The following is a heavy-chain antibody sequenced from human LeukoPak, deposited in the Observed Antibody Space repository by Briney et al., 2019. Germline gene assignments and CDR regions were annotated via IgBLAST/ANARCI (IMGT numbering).Heavy chain of an antibody. Sequence: SETLSLTCTVSGGSISSYYWSWIRQPAGKGLEWIGRIYTSGSTNYNPSLKSRVTMSVDTSKNQFSLKLSSVTAADTAVYYCARDYYDSSGYSYYYFDYWGQGTLVTVSS. V-gene: IGHV4-4*07. CDR2: IYTSGST. D-gene: IGHD3-22*01. J-gene: IGHJ4*02. CDR3: ARDYYDSSGYSYYYFDY. CDR1: GGSISSYY.